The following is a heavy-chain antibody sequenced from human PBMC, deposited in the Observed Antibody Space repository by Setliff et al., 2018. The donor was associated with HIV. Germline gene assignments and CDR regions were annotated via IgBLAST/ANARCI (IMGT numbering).Heavy chain of an antibody. CDR3: ATGRLRATSPFDN. D-gene: IGHD1-26*01. Sequence: GGSLRLSCAASGFTFDNVDMNWVRQAPGKGPEWVSSISKNSFSIYYTDSVKGRFTVSRDNSRNAVYLQMNSLRAEDTAVYYCATGRLRATSPFDNWGQGTLVTVSS. V-gene: IGHV3-23*01. CDR1: GFTFDNVD. CDR2: ISKNSFSI. J-gene: IGHJ4*02.